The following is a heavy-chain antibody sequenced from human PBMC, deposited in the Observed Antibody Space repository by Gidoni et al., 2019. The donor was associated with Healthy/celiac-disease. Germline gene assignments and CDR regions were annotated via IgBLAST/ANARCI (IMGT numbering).Heavy chain of an antibody. CDR1: GFTFISSS. D-gene: IGHD3-3*01. CDR2: ISSSSSTI. J-gene: IGHJ6*02. CDR3: ARAALYDFWSGYYTGNSGYYYYGMDV. V-gene: IGHV3-48*02. Sequence: EVQLVESGGGLVQPGGSLRLSCAASGFTFISSSMNWVRQAPGKGLEWVSYISSSSSTIYYADSVKGRFTISRDNAKNSLYLQMNSLRDEDTAVYYCARAALYDFWSGYYTGNSGYYYYGMDVWGQGTTVTVSS.